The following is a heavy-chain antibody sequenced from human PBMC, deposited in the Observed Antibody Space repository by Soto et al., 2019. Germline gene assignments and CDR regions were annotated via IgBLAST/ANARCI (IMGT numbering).Heavy chain of an antibody. Sequence: QVQLVQSGPEVRKPGASVKVSCEASGYTFTTSGISWVRQVPGQGLEWMGWISTYNGDTNSAQNFQGRVLMTADTPRGTAYMELMSLKSEDPAVNYWGGKGSWPYYYYGLDVWGQGTTVTVSS. CDR3: GGKGSWPYYYYGLDV. V-gene: IGHV1-18*01. CDR2: ISTYNGDT. J-gene: IGHJ6*02. D-gene: IGHD1-26*01. CDR1: GYTFTTSG.